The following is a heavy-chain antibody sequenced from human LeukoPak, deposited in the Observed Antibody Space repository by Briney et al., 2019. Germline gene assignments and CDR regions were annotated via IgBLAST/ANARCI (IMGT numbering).Heavy chain of an antibody. CDR2: IYYSGGT. D-gene: IGHD3-10*01. Sequence: SETLSLTCTVSGGSISSYYWSWIRQPPGKGLEWIGYIYYSGGTNYNPSFKSRVTISEDTPKNQSSLKLSSVTAADTAVYYCARVGGSLWPGAFDIWGQGTMVTVSS. CDR3: ARVGGSLWPGAFDI. CDR1: GGSISSYY. J-gene: IGHJ3*02. V-gene: IGHV4-59*01.